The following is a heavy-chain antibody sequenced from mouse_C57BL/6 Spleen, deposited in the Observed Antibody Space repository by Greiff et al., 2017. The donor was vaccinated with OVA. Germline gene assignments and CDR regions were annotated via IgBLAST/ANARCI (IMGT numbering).Heavy chain of an antibody. Sequence: VKLQESGEGLVKPGGSLKLSCAASGFTFSSYAMSWVRQTPEKRLEWVAYISSGGDYIYYADTVKGRFTISRDNARNTLYLQMSSLKSEDTAMYYCTRFITTVVATGAMDYWGQGTSVTVSS. CDR3: TRFITTVVATGAMDY. D-gene: IGHD1-1*01. CDR2: ISSGGDYI. V-gene: IGHV5-9-1*02. J-gene: IGHJ4*01. CDR1: GFTFSSYA.